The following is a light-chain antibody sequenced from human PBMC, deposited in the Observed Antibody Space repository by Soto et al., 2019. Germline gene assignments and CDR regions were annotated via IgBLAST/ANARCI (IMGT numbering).Light chain of an antibody. CDR1: SSDVGGYNY. J-gene: IGLJ1*01. V-gene: IGLV2-11*01. Sequence: QSALTQPRLVSGSPGQSGTISYTGTSSDVGGYNYVSWYQQHPGKAPKLMIYDVSKRPSGVPDRFSGSKSGNTASLTISGLQAEDEADYYCCSYAGSYGYVFGTGTKLTVL. CDR2: DVS. CDR3: CSYAGSYGYV.